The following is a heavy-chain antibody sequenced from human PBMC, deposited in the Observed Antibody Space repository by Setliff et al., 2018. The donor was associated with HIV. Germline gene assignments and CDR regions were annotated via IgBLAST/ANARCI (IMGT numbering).Heavy chain of an antibody. CDR3: ARDPAPSSSASYFQH. Sequence: GASVKVSCKVSGHTLTELSMHWVRQAPGQGLEWMGIINPSSGSTTYAQKFQGRVTMTRDTSTSTVYMELSSLRSEDTAVHYCARDPAPSSSASYFQHWGQGTPVTVSS. J-gene: IGHJ1*01. CDR2: INPSSGST. V-gene: IGHV1-46*01. CDR1: GHTLTELS. D-gene: IGHD6-6*01.